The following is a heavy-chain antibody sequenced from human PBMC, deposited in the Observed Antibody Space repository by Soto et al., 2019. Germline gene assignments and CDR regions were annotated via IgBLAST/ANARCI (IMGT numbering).Heavy chain of an antibody. CDR2: IYYSGRT. J-gene: IGHJ3*02. CDR1: GGSISSYY. Sequence: VQLQESGPGLVKPSETLSLTCTVSGGSISSYYWSWIRQPPGKGLEWIGYIYYSGRTNYNPSLQSRVTISVDTSKNQFSRKLSSVTAADTAVYYWARVWNWKDYVFDIWCQGTMVTVSS. V-gene: IGHV4-59*01. CDR3: ARVWNWKDYVFDI. D-gene: IGHD1-1*01.